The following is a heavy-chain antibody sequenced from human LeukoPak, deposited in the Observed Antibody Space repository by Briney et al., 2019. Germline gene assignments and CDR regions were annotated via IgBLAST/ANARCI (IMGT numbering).Heavy chain of an antibody. CDR1: GGSISSYY. CDR2: IHHRGTT. J-gene: IGHJ3*01. Sequence: SETLSLTCAVSGGSISSYYWRWVRQPPGKGLEWIGYIHHRGTTKSNPSLKSRVTMSLHASKSQVSLNLNSVTAADTAIYYCARDRSGSYYTFDVWGQGTVVTVSS. D-gene: IGHD1-26*01. V-gene: IGHV4-59*01. CDR3: ARDRSGSYYTFDV.